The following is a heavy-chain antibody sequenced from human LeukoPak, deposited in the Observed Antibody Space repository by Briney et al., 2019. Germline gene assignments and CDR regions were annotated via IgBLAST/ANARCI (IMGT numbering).Heavy chain of an antibody. CDR3: ARGKSTVTTFVDY. V-gene: IGHV4-34*01. J-gene: IGHJ4*02. CDR1: GGSFSGYY. D-gene: IGHD4-17*01. CDR2: INHSGST. Sequence: SETLSLTCAVYGGSFSGYYWSWIRQPPGKGREWIGEINHSGSTNYNPSLKSRVTISVDTSKNQFSLKLSSVTAADTAVYYCARGKSTVTTFVDYWGQGTLVTVSS.